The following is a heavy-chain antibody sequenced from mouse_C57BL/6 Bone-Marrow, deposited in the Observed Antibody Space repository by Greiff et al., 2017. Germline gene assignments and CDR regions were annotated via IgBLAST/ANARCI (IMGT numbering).Heavy chain of an antibody. CDR3: EREDSNDWCDY. CDR1: GYTFTSYW. J-gene: IGHJ3*01. Sequence: QVQLQQPGAELVKPGASVKLSCKASGYTFTSYWMQWVKQRPGQGLEWIGEIDPSDSYTNYNQTFKGKATLTVDTSSSTAYLQISSLTSEDSAVNDCEREDSNDWCDYWGKGNLVNVSA. D-gene: IGHD2-5*01. V-gene: IGHV1-50*01. CDR2: IDPSDSYT.